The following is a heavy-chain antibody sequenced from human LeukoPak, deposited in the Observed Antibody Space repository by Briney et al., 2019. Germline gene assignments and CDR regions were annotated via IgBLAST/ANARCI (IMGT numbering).Heavy chain of an antibody. CDR3: ARDGEAVFYGMDV. V-gene: IGHV1-69*05. CDR1: GGTFSSYA. CDR2: IIPIFGTA. J-gene: IGHJ6*02. Sequence: SVKVSCKASGGTFSSYAISWVRQAPGQGLEWMGGIIPIFGTANYAQKFQGRVTITTDESTSTAYMELSSLRSEDTAVYYCARDGEAVFYGMDVWGQGTTVTVSS. D-gene: IGHD3-10*01.